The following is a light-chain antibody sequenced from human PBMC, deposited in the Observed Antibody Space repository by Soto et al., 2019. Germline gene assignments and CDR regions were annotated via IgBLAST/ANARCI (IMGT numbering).Light chain of an antibody. CDR3: QVRTNWSIA. CDR1: QSVNHN. Sequence: VMTHSPDTLAASPCERVSLSCRASQSVNHNLAWYLHKPAQAPRLLIYDASKRATGIPARFSGTGSGTDFTLTINNLEPEDFAVYYCQVRTNWSIAFGRGTRLEIK. CDR2: DAS. V-gene: IGKV3-11*01. J-gene: IGKJ5*01.